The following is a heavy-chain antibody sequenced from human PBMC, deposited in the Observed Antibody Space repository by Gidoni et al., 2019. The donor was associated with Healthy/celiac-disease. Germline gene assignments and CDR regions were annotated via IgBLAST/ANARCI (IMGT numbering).Heavy chain of an antibody. CDR2: IFSNDEK. V-gene: IGHV2-26*01. CDR3: ARSRLSRDGYKIVGGYYFDY. J-gene: IGHJ4*02. D-gene: IGHD1-26*01. CDR1: GFSLSNTRMG. Sequence: QVTLKESGPVLGKPTETLTLTCTVSGFSLSNTRMGVSWIRQPPGKALEWLAHIFSNDEKSYSKSLQSTLTISKDTSKSQVVLTMSNMDPVDTAIYSCARSRLSRDGYKIVGGYYFDYLVQGTLVTVSS.